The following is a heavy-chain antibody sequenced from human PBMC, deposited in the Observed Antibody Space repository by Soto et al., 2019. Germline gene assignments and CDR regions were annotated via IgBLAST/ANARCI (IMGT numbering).Heavy chain of an antibody. Sequence: QITLKESGPTVVKPTQTLTLTYTFSGFSVSTRGVGVGWIRQPPGKALEWLALIYWDDDKRYRPSLKTRLSLTKDTSKNQVVLTMTNMDPVDTGTYYCAHKGDGYRGFKYWGQGTLVTVSS. CDR3: AHKGDGYRGFKY. J-gene: IGHJ4*02. CDR2: IYWDDDK. CDR1: GFSVSTRGVG. D-gene: IGHD5-12*01. V-gene: IGHV2-5*02.